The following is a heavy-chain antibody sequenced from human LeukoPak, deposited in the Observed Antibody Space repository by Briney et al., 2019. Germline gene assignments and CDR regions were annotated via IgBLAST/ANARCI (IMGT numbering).Heavy chain of an antibody. Sequence: GGSLRLSCAASGFTFSSYAMSWVRQAPGKGLEWVSAISGSGGSTYYADSVKGRFTISRDNSKNTLYLQMNSLRAEDTAVYYCARDPGITIFGPGLFDYWGQGTLVTVSS. CDR3: ARDPGITIFGPGLFDY. D-gene: IGHD3-3*01. CDR1: GFTFSSYA. CDR2: ISGSGGST. V-gene: IGHV3-23*01. J-gene: IGHJ4*02.